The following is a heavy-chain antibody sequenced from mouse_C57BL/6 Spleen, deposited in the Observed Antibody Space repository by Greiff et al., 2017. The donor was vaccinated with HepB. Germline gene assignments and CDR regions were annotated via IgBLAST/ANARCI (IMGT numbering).Heavy chain of an antibody. J-gene: IGHJ1*03. CDR2: INPNNGGT. Sequence: VQLQQPGPELVKPGASVKISCKASGYTFTDYNMDWVKQSHGKSLEWIGDINPNNGGTIYNQKFKGKATLTVDKSSSTAYMELRSLTSEDTAVYYCAKSVSTVPWYFDVWGTGTTVTVSS. V-gene: IGHV1-18*01. D-gene: IGHD1-1*01. CDR3: AKSVSTVPWYFDV. CDR1: GYTFTDYN.